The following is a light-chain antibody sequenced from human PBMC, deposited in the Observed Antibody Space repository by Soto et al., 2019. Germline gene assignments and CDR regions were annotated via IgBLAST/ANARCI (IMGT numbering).Light chain of an antibody. V-gene: IGKV2-24*01. J-gene: IGKJ3*01. CDR2: EIS. Sequence: DIVLTQTPLSLHVSLGQPASISCRASQSLVHTNGKTYLSWLHQRPGQPPRLLIYEISNRFFEVPHRFSGSGAGTEFTLKISRVEAEDVGVYYCMQARQSPTFGPGTTVDIE. CDR3: MQARQSPT. CDR1: QSLVHTNGKTY.